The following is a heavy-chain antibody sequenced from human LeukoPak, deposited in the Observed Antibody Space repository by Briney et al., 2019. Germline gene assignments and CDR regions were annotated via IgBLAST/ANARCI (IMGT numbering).Heavy chain of an antibody. CDR1: GGTFSSYA. J-gene: IGHJ4*02. CDR2: IIPIFGTA. V-gene: IGHV1-69*05. D-gene: IGHD2-21*02. Sequence: SVKVSCKASGGTFSSYAISWVRQAPGQGLEWMGRIIPIFGTANYAQKFQGRVTITTDESTSTAYMELSSLRSEDTAVYYCARAVLCGGDCYSDFDYWGQGTLVTVSS. CDR3: ARAVLCGGDCYSDFDY.